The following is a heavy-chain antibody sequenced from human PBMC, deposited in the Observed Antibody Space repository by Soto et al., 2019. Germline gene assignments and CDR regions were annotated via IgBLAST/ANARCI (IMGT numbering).Heavy chain of an antibody. Sequence: QVQLVESGGGLVKPGGSLRLTCAASGFSISDHYMSWIRQAPGKGLEWVSYSSNSGTFTKYADSVKGRFSISRDNAKNSLYLEINSLRGEDTAINDCARSGDNYNVLDYWGQGTPVTVSS. CDR3: ARSGDNYNVLDY. J-gene: IGHJ4*02. CDR1: GFSISDHY. D-gene: IGHD3-10*02. V-gene: IGHV3-11*05. CDR2: SSNSGTFT.